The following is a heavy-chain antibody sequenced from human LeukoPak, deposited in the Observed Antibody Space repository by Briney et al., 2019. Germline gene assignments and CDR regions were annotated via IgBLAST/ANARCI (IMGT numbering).Heavy chain of an antibody. V-gene: IGHV3-74*01. CDR3: ARGGFDSSGYYPFDY. J-gene: IGHJ4*02. CDR2: INSDGSST. D-gene: IGHD3-22*01. CDR1: GFTFSSYW. Sequence: EGSLRLSCAASGFTFSSYWMHWVRQAPGKGLVWVSRINSDGSSTSYADSVKGRFTISRDNAKNTLYLQMNSLRAEDTAVYYCARGGFDSSGYYPFDYWGQGTLVTVSS.